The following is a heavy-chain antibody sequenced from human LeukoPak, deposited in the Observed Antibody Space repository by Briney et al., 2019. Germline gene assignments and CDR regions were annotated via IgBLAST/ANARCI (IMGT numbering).Heavy chain of an antibody. CDR3: ARADKTESPDY. D-gene: IGHD2-21*02. CDR1: GFTFSSYA. V-gene: IGHV3-30-3*01. CDR2: ISYDGSNK. J-gene: IGHJ4*02. Sequence: PGGSLRLSCAASGFTFSSYAMHWVRQAPGKGLEWVAVISYDGSNKYYADSVKGRFTISRDNSKNTLYLQMNSLRAEDTAVYYCARADKTESPDYWGQGTLVTVSS.